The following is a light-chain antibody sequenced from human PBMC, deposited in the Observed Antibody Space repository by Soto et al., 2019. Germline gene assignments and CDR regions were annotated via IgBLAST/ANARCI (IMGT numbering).Light chain of an antibody. CDR3: SSYTTSSTYV. Sequence: QSVLTQPASVSGSPGQSIAISCTGTSSDVGGYNYVPWYQQHPGKAPKLILCDVSNRPSGVSDRFSGSKSGNTASLTISGLQTEDEADYYCSSYTTSSTYVFGTGTKVTVL. V-gene: IGLV2-14*01. CDR1: SSDVGGYNY. CDR2: DVS. J-gene: IGLJ1*01.